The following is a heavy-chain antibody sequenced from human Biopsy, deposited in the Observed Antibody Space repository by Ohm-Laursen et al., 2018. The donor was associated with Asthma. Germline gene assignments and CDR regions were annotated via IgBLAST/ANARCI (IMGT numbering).Heavy chain of an antibody. Sequence: PSETLSLTCTVSGASITTSPSYWSWLRLLPGMGLEWIGCIYYSGETFFNPSLKNPLFMSLDSSKNQFSLKMTSVTVADTAVYFCARNLPGYTYGPFEDWGQGTLVSVSS. CDR1: GASITTSPSY. V-gene: IGHV4-31*01. CDR3: ARNLPGYTYGPFED. J-gene: IGHJ4*02. D-gene: IGHD5-18*01. CDR2: IYYSGET.